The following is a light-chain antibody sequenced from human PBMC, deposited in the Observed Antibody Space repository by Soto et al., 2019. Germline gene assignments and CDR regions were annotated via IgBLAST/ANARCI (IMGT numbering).Light chain of an antibody. CDR3: QQRSNA. CDR1: QSVSSY. CDR2: DAS. V-gene: IGKV3-11*01. J-gene: IGKJ5*01. Sequence: EIVLTQSPDTLYLSPGERATLSCRASQSVSSYLAWYQQKPGQAPRLLIYDASNRATGIPARFSGSGSGTDFTLTFSSLEPEGFVVYYCQQRSNAFGQGTRLEIK.